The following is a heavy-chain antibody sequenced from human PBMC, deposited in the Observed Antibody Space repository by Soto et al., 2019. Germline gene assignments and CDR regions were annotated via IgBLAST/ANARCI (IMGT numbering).Heavy chain of an antibody. Sequence: QVQLQESGPGLVKPSQTLSLTCTVSGGSISSGDYYWSWIRQPPGKGLEWIGYIYYSGRTYYNPSLKIRVTISVDTSKHQFSLKLSSVTAADTAVYYCARARGARYFADWGQGTLGTVSS. CDR1: GGSISSGDYY. V-gene: IGHV4-30-4*01. D-gene: IGHD2-15*01. J-gene: IGHJ4*02. CDR3: ARARGARYFAD. CDR2: IYYSGRT.